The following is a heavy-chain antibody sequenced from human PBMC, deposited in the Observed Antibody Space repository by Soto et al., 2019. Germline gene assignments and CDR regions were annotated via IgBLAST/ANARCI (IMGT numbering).Heavy chain of an antibody. D-gene: IGHD6-13*01. V-gene: IGHV4-34*01. CDR1: GGSFSGYY. J-gene: IGHJ1*01. Sequence: SETLSLTCAVYGGSFSGYYWSWIRQPPGKGLEWIGEINHSGSTNYNPSLKSRVTISVDTSKNQFSLKLSSVTAADTAVYYCARGAGAAAAAGLYFQHWGQGTLVTVSS. CDR3: ARGAGAAAAAGLYFQH. CDR2: INHSGST.